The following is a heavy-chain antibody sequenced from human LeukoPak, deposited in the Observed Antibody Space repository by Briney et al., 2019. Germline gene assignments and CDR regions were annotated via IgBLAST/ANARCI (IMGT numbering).Heavy chain of an antibody. J-gene: IGHJ5*02. V-gene: IGHV4-59*01. Sequence: SETLSLTCTVSGGSISSYYWSWIRQPPGKGLEWIGYIYYSGSTNYNPSLKSRVTISVDTSKNQFSLKLSSGTAADTAVYYCARGPQLLWFGELSYWFDPWGQGTLVTVSS. CDR3: ARGPQLLWFGELSYWFDP. CDR2: IYYSGST. D-gene: IGHD3-10*01. CDR1: GGSISSYY.